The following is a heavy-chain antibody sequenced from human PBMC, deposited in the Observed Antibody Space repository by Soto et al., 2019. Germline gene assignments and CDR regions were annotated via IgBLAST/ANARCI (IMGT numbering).Heavy chain of an antibody. CDR3: ARDLRKRGEYYGRNMDV. Sequence: QEQLVESGGGVVQPGGSLRLSCTASGFTFSSYAIHWVRQAPGKGLEWVAVISYDGSHKYYADAVKGRFTISRDNSKNTLYLQMNSLRAEDTAVYYCARDLRKRGEYYGRNMDVWGQGTTVTVSS. J-gene: IGHJ6*02. V-gene: IGHV3-30-3*01. CDR2: ISYDGSHK. CDR1: GFTFSSYA. D-gene: IGHD4-17*01.